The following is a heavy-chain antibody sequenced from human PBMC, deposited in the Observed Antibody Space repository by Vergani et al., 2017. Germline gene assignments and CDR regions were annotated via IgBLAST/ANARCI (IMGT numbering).Heavy chain of an antibody. CDR1: GDTFTSYY. J-gene: IGHJ5*02. D-gene: IGHD2-2*02. CDR3: ARGCGSTSCYKRGEDWFDP. Sequence: QVQLVQSGAEVKKPGASVKVSCQASGDTFTSYYIHWVRQAPGQGLEWMGIINPSGGSTNYAQKFQGRVTMTRDTSTSTVFMELSSLRSEDTAVFYCARGCGSTSCYKRGEDWFDPWGQGTLVTVSS. V-gene: IGHV1-46*01. CDR2: INPSGGST.